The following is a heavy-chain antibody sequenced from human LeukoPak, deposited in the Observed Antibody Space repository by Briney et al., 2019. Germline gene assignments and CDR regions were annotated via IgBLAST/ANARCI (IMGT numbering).Heavy chain of an antibody. Sequence: GGSLRLSCAASGFTFSDYYMSWIRQASGKGLEWVSYISSSGSTIYYADSVKGRFTISRDNAKNSLYLQMNSLRAKDTAVYYCARSLVTGYYPHYHYYGMDVWGQGTTVTVSS. D-gene: IGHD3-9*01. CDR2: ISSSGSTI. CDR3: ARSLVTGYYPHYHYYGMDV. CDR1: GFTFSDYY. J-gene: IGHJ6*02. V-gene: IGHV3-11*01.